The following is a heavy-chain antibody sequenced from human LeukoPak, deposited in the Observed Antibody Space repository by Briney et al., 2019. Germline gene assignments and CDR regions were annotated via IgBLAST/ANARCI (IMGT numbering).Heavy chain of an antibody. CDR3: TRGRRATHDY. V-gene: IGHV3-49*03. D-gene: IGHD1-26*01. J-gene: IGHJ4*02. CDR2: IRSKAYGGTT. CDR1: GVSISNYY. Sequence: LSLTCAVSGVSISNYYLSWIRQPPGKGLEWVGFIRSKAYGGTTEYAASVKGRFTISRDDSKSIAYLQMNSLKTDDTAVYYCTRGRRATHDYWGQGTLVTVSS.